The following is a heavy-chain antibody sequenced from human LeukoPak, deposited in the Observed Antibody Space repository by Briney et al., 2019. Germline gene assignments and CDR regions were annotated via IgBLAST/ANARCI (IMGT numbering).Heavy chain of an antibody. CDR2: IEDRGNT. CDR3: AGAGTYYLDN. V-gene: IGHV4-4*02. Sequence: PSGTLSLTCAVSDGSISSNWWSWVRQPPGKGLEWIGEIEDRGNTNYNPSLKSRVTISVDKSKNQFSLKLSSLTAADTAVYYCAGAGTYYLDNWGQGTLVTVSS. D-gene: IGHD3-10*01. CDR1: DGSISSNW. J-gene: IGHJ4*02.